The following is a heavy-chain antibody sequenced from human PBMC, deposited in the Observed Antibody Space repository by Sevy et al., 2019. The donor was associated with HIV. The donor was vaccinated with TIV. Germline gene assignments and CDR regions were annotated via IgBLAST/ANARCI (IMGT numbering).Heavy chain of an antibody. V-gene: IGHV1-18*01. D-gene: IGHD1-26*01. CDR2: ISAYNGNT. CDR1: GYTFTSYG. Sequence: ASVKVSCKASGYTFTSYGISWVRQAPGQGLEWMGWISAYNGNTNYAQKLQGRVTMTTDTSTSTAYMELRSLRSDDTAVYYCAREAGGGSYYDLGYWGQGTLVTVSS. CDR3: AREAGGGSYYDLGY. J-gene: IGHJ4*02.